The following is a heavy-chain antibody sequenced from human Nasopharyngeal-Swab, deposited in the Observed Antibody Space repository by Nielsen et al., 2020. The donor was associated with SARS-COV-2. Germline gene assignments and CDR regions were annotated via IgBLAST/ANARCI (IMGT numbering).Heavy chain of an antibody. V-gene: IGHV3-30*03. Sequence: GGSLRLSCAASGFTFSSYGMHWVRQAPGKGLEWVAVISYDGSNKYYADSVKGRFTISRDNAKNTLYLQMNSLRAEDTAVYYCARDGRDYYDSSGYYPDYWGQGTLVTVSS. J-gene: IGHJ4*02. CDR2: ISYDGSNK. D-gene: IGHD3-22*01. CDR3: ARDGRDYYDSSGYYPDY. CDR1: GFTFSSYG.